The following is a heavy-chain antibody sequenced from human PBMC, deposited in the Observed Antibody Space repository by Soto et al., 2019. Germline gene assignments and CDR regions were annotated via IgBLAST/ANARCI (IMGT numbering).Heavy chain of an antibody. V-gene: IGHV4-59*01. CDR1: GGSINSYF. Sequence: LSLTCTVSGGSINSYFWSWIRQSPGKGLEWIGHIYYSGSTSYSPSLKSRVSISVDTSKNQFSLEVHSVTAADTAVYYCARAGTNMVQFDYWGQGTLVTVSS. CDR2: IYYSGST. D-gene: IGHD3-10*01. J-gene: IGHJ4*02. CDR3: ARAGTNMVQFDY.